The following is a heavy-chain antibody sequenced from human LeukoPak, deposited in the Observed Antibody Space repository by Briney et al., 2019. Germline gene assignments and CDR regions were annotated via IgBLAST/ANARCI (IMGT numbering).Heavy chain of an antibody. CDR1: GFTFSSHA. CDR3: AKTRITMVRGEGLDY. J-gene: IGHJ4*02. CDR2: IDYSGGTT. Sequence: GGSLRLSCEASGFTFSSHAMTWVRRPPGKGLEWVSTIDYSGGTTFYADSVEGRFTISRDNSQSTVYLQMNSLRAEDTAVYHCAKTRITMVRGEGLDYWGQGTLVTVSS. D-gene: IGHD3-10*01. V-gene: IGHV3-23*01.